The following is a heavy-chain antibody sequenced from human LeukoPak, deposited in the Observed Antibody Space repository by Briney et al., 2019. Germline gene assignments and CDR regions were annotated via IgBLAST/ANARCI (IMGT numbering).Heavy chain of an antibody. CDR3: ARDFVYDFWSGYFP. D-gene: IGHD3-3*01. V-gene: IGHV3-21*01. CDR1: GFTFSSYS. Sequence: GGSLRLPCAASGFTFSSYSMNWVRQAPGKGLEWVSSISSSSSYIYYADSVKGRFTISRDNAKNSLYLQMNSLRAEDTAVYYCARDFVYDFWSGYFPWGQGTLVTVSS. J-gene: IGHJ5*02. CDR2: ISSSSSYI.